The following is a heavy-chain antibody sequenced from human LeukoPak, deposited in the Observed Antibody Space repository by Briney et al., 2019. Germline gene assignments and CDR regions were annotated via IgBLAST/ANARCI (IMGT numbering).Heavy chain of an antibody. CDR1: GGAISSYY. Sequence: SETLSLTCTVSGGAISSYYWSWIRQPPGKGLEWIGYIYYSGSTNYNPSLKSRVNISVDTSKNQFSLKLSSVTAADTAVYYCARSKDFQHWGQGTLVNVSS. CDR2: IYYSGST. V-gene: IGHV4-59*01. CDR3: ARSKDFQH. J-gene: IGHJ1*01.